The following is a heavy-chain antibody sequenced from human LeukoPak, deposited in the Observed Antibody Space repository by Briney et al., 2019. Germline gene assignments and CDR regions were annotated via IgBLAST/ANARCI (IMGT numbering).Heavy chain of an antibody. CDR3: ARGRRDSSGYYFVY. J-gene: IGHJ4*02. D-gene: IGHD3-22*01. CDR1: GFTFSSYW. V-gene: IGHV3-74*01. Sequence: PGRSLRLSCAAPGFTFSSYWMHWVRQVPGKGLVWVARINPGGSSITYADSVKGRFTISRDNAKNTLYLQMDSLRAEDTAVYYCARGRRDSSGYYFVYWGQGTLVTVSS. CDR2: INPGGSSI.